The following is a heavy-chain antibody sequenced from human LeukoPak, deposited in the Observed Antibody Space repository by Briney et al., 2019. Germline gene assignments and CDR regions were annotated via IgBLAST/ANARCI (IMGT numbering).Heavy chain of an antibody. Sequence: SETLSLTCTVSGDSISSYYWSWIRQPPGKGLEWIGYVHYSGSSAYIPSLKSRVTMSVDTSKNQFFLSLTSVTAADTALYYCARWYCSSNICFHMDVWGKGTTVTVFS. J-gene: IGHJ6*03. CDR3: ARWYCSSNICFHMDV. D-gene: IGHD2-2*01. V-gene: IGHV4-59*08. CDR1: GDSISSYY. CDR2: VHYSGSS.